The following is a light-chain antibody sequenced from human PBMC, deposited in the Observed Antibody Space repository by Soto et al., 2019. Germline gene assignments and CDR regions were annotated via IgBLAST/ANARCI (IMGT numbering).Light chain of an antibody. J-gene: IGKJ4*01. CDR1: QGISSY. CDR3: RQLNSYPFLT. CDR2: AAS. V-gene: IGKV1-9*01. Sequence: DIQLTQSPSFLSASVGDRVTITCRASQGISSYLVWYQQKPGKAAKLLIYAASTLQTGVPSRFSGSGAATEFTLTISSLQPEDFATYYCRQLNSYPFLTFGGGTKVEIK.